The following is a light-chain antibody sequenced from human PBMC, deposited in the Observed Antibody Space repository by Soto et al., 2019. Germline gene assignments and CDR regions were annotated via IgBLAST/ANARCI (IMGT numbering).Light chain of an antibody. CDR1: QSVARLY. Sequence: EIVLTQSPDTLSLSPGERATLSCRASQSVARLYLAWYQQKPDQAPRLLIFGASSRASGIPDRFSGGGSGTDFTLTISRLEPEDFALYYCQHYGDSSWTFGQGTKVDI. V-gene: IGKV3-20*01. CDR3: QHYGDSSWT. CDR2: GAS. J-gene: IGKJ1*01.